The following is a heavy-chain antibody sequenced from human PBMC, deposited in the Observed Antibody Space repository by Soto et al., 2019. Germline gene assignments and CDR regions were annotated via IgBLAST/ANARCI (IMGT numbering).Heavy chain of an antibody. V-gene: IGHV1-8*01. J-gene: IGHJ4*02. D-gene: IGHD4-17*01. CDR1: GYTFTNSG. Sequence: ASVKVSCKASGYTFTNSGINWVRQATGQGLEWMGWMNPSDANTVYAQKFQGRVTMTRNTSIPTAYMELSSLKSEDTAVYYCARGSVGASADYWGQGTLVTVSS. CDR2: MNPSDANT. CDR3: ARGSVGASADY.